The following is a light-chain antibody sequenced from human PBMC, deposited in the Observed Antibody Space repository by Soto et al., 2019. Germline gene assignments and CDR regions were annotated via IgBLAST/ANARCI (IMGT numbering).Light chain of an antibody. V-gene: IGKV4-1*01. Sequence: DIVLTQSPASLAVSLGEGATISCKSIQNVLYSSNNKNYLAWFQQKPGQPPKLLIYWASARESGVPDRFSGGGSGTDFTLTISSLQAEDVAAYYCQQYYVTPWTFGQGTKVEIK. CDR2: WAS. J-gene: IGKJ1*01. CDR3: QQYYVTPWT. CDR1: QNVLYSSNNKNY.